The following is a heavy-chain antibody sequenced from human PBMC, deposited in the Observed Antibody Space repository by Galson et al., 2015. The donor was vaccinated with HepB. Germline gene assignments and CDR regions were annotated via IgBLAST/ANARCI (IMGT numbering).Heavy chain of an antibody. CDR2: ISRSGSTI. J-gene: IGHJ4*02. CDR1: GFTFNRHE. CDR3: ARDHGARITAAAAYYFDY. Sequence: SLRLSCAVSGFTFNRHEMNWVRQAPGKGLEWVSYISRSGSTIYYADSVKGRFLISRDNAANSLYLQMNSLRAEDTAVYYCARDHGARITAAAAYYFDYWGPGTLVTVSS. D-gene: IGHD6-25*01. V-gene: IGHV3-48*03.